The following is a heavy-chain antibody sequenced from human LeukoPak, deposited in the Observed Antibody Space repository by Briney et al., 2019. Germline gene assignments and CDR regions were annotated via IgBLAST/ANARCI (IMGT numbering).Heavy chain of an antibody. CDR3: ARGQRKATVTISLYYFDY. D-gene: IGHD4-17*01. CDR1: GYTFTSYG. Sequence: ASVKVSCKASGYTFTSYGISWVRQAPGQGLEWMGWISAYNGNTNYAQKLQGRVTMTRNTSISTAYMELSSLRSEDTAVYYCARGQRKATVTISLYYFDYWGQGTLVTVSS. CDR2: ISAYNGNT. J-gene: IGHJ4*02. V-gene: IGHV1-18*01.